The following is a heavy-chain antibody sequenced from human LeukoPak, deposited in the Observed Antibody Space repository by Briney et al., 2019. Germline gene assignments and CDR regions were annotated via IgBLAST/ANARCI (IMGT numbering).Heavy chain of an antibody. V-gene: IGHV1-8*01. CDR2: MNPNSGNT. CDR1: GYTFTSYD. D-gene: IGHD3-3*01. Sequence: ASVKVSCKASGYTFTSYDINWVRQATGQGLEWMGWMNPNSGNTGYAQKFQGRVTKTRNTSISTAYMELSSLRSEDTAVYYCARDFWSNYGMDVWGQGTTVTVSS. CDR3: ARDFWSNYGMDV. J-gene: IGHJ6*02.